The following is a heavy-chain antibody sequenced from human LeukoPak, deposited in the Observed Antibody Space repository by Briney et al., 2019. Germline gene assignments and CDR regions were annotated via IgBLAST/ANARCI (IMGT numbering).Heavy chain of an antibody. D-gene: IGHD6-6*01. CDR3: ARDKQLSGYLDY. Sequence: PGGSLRLSCAVSGFTFSNYGMSWVRQAPGKGLEWVANIKQDGSEKYYVDSVKGRFTISRDNAKNSLYLQMNSLRAEDTAVYYCARDKQLSGYLDYWGQGTLVTVSS. V-gene: IGHV3-7*01. CDR1: GFTFSNYG. J-gene: IGHJ4*02. CDR2: IKQDGSEK.